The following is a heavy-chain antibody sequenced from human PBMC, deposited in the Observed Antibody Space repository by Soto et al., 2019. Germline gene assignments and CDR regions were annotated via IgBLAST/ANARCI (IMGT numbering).Heavy chain of an antibody. CDR3: ARCRMGATKNYYYYGMDV. CDR2: INHSGST. D-gene: IGHD1-26*01. CDR1: GGSFSGYY. J-gene: IGHJ6*02. Sequence: SETLSLTCAVYGGSFSGYYWSWIRQPPGKGLEWIGEINHSGSTNYNPYLKSRVTISVDTSKNQFSLKLSSVTAADTAVYYCARCRMGATKNYYYYGMDVWGQGTTVTVSS. V-gene: IGHV4-34*01.